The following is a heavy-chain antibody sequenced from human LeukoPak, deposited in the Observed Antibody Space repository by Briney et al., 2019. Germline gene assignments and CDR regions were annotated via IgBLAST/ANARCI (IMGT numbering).Heavy chain of an antibody. Sequence: GGSLRLSCAASGFTFSSYEMNWVRQAPGKGLEWVSYISSSGSTIYYADSVKGRFTISRDNSKNTLYLQMNSLRAEDTAVYYCARGRYSLDYWGQGTLVTVSS. J-gene: IGHJ4*02. D-gene: IGHD1-1*01. CDR2: ISSSGSTI. CDR3: ARGRYSLDY. CDR1: GFTFSSYE. V-gene: IGHV3-48*03.